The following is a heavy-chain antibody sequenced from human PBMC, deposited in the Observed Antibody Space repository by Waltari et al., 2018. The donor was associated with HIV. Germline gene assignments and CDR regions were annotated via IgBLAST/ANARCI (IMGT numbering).Heavy chain of an antibody. CDR2: IYPGDSDT. V-gene: IGHV5-51*03. J-gene: IGHJ5*02. CDR1: GYSFTSSW. D-gene: IGHD3-10*01. CDR3: ARYITMVRGGANWFDP. Sequence: EVQLVQSGAEVKKPGESLKISCKGSGYSFTSSWTGWVRQMPGKGLEWMGIIYPGDSDTRYSPSFQGQVTISADKSISTAYLQWSSLKASDTAMYYCARYITMVRGGANWFDPWGQGTLVTVSS.